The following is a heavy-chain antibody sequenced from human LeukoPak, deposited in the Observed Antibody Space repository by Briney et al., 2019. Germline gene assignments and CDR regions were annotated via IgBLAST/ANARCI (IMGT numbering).Heavy chain of an antibody. CDR2: IYYSGST. D-gene: IGHD3-10*01. J-gene: IGHJ4*02. CDR3: AGNYYGSGSYYRFDY. CDR1: GGSISSYY. V-gene: IGHV4-59*08. Sequence: SETLSLTCTVSGGSISSYYWSWIRQPPGKGLELMGYIYYSGSTNYNPSLKSRVTISVDTSKNQFSLKLSSVTAADTAVYYCAGNYYGSGSYYRFDYWGQGTLVTVSS.